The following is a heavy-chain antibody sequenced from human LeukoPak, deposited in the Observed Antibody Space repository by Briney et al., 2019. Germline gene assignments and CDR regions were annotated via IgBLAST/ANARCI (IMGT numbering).Heavy chain of an antibody. CDR1: GGTFSSYA. V-gene: IGHV1-69*04. CDR2: IIPILGIA. Sequence: SVKVSCKASGGTFSSYAISWVRQAPGQGLEWMGRIIPILGIANYAQKFQGRVTITADKSTSTAYMELSSLISEDTAVYYCARDRSEDIVVVPAAENWFDPWGQGTLVTVSS. D-gene: IGHD2-2*01. CDR3: ARDRSEDIVVVPAAENWFDP. J-gene: IGHJ5*02.